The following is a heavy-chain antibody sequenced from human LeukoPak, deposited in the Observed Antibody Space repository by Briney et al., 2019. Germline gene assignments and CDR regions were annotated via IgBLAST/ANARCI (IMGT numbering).Heavy chain of an antibody. CDR3: ARTLFAELHSIDY. D-gene: IGHD2-21*01. J-gene: IGHJ4*02. CDR2: ISYDGSNK. CDR1: GFTFSSYG. Sequence: GGSLRLSCAASGFTFSSYGMHWVRQAPGKGLEWVAVISYDGSNKYYADSVKGRFTISRDNSKNTLYLRMNSLRDEDTAVYYCARTLFAELHSIDYWGQGTLVTVSS. V-gene: IGHV3-30*03.